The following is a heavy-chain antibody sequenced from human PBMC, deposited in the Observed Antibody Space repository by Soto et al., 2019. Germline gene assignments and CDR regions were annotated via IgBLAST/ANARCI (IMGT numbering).Heavy chain of an antibody. CDR2: INHSGST. J-gene: IGHJ5*02. CDR1: GGSFSGYY. D-gene: IGHD2-2*01. CDR3: ARGRDIVVVPAAFVSWFDP. Sequence: SETLSLTCAVYGGSFSGYYWSWIRQPPGKGLEWIGEINHSGSTNYNPSPKSRVTISVDTSKNQFSLKLSSVTAADTAVYYCARGRDIVVVPAAFVSWFDPWGQGTLVTVSS. V-gene: IGHV4-34*01.